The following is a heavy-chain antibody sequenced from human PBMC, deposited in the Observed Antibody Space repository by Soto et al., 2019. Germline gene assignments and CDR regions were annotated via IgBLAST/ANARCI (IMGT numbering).Heavy chain of an antibody. V-gene: IGHV3-23*01. D-gene: IGHD3-22*01. CDR2: ISGSGAGT. CDR3: AKVGHPYYYDTSGYLPLDY. CDR1: GFTYSSYA. J-gene: IGHJ4*02. Sequence: PGGSLRLSCAASGFTYSSYAMSWVRQAPGKGLEWVSAISGSGAGTYYADSVKGRFTISRDNSKNTLSLQMNSLRAEDTAVYYCAKVGHPYYYDTSGYLPLDYWGQGTLVTVSS.